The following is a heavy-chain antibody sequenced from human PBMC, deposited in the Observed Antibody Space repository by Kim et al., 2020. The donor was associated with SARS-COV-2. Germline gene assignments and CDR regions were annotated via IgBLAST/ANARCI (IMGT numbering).Heavy chain of an antibody. CDR1: GFTFSNYG. CDR2: IWYDGSNK. CDR3: GRALEWLLDY. D-gene: IGHD3-3*01. J-gene: IGHJ4*02. V-gene: IGHV3-33*01. Sequence: GRSLRLSCVASGFTFSNYGMHWVRPAPGKGLEWVAVIWYDGSNKYYADSMKGRFTISRDNSKNTLYLQMNSLRAEDTAVYYCGRALEWLLDYWGQGTLVT.